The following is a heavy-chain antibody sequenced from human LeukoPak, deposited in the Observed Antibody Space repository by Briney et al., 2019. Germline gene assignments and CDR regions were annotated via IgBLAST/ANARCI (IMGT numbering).Heavy chain of an antibody. CDR2: IWYDGSNK. V-gene: IGHV3-33*01. D-gene: IGHD6-13*01. CDR1: GFTFSSYG. Sequence: SGGSLRLSCAASGFTFSSYGIHWVRQAPGKGLEWVAVIWYDGSNKYYADSVKGRFTISRDNSKNTLYLQMNSLRAEDTAVYYCARAQYSSRIYGMDVWGQGTTVTVSS. J-gene: IGHJ6*02. CDR3: ARAQYSSRIYGMDV.